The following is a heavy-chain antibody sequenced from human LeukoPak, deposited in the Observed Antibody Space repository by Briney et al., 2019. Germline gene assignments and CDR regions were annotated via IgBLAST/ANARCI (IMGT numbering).Heavy chain of an antibody. CDR2: ISYDGSNK. D-gene: IGHD4-17*01. V-gene: IGHV3-30*18. Sequence: GGSLRLSCAASGFTFSSYAMHWVRQAPGKGPEWVAVISYDGSNKYYADSVKGRFTISRDNSKNTLYLQMNSLRAEDTAVYYCAKTVRQINPVDYWGQGTLVTVSS. CDR3: AKTVRQINPVDY. J-gene: IGHJ4*02. CDR1: GFTFSSYA.